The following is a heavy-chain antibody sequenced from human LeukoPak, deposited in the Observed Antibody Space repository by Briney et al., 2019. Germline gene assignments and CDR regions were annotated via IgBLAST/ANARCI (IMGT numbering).Heavy chain of an antibody. CDR3: ARDRRLRIVGAHGLDY. CDR2: IYENGGTT. D-gene: IGHD1-26*01. CDR1: GFTFRSHA. V-gene: IGHV3-23*01. Sequence: GGSLRLSCVGSGFTFRSHAMSWVRQAPEKGLEFVSGIYENGGTTYYADSVKGRFTISRDNSKNTLYLQMNSLRAEDTAVYYCARDRRLRIVGAHGLDYWGQGTLVTVSS. J-gene: IGHJ4*02.